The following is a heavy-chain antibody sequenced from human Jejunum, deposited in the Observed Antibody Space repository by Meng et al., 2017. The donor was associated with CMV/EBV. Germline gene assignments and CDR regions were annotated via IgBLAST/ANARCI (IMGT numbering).Heavy chain of an antibody. D-gene: IGHD3-10*01. V-gene: IGHV3-21*01. CDR2: ISRGYT. Sequence: GGSLRLSCAASGFSFSSDTMNWVRQAPGKGLEWVSSISRGYTYYADSVKGRFTISRDNAKSTLYLQMNSLRAEDTAVYYCYGSGVWGQGTTVTVSS. CDR1: GFSFSSDT. J-gene: IGHJ6*02. CDR3: YGSGV.